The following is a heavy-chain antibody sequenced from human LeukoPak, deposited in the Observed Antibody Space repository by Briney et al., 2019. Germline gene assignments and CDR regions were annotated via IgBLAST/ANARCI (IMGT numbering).Heavy chain of an antibody. Sequence: SQSLSLTCAVCGDSISIGGYSWSWIRQPPGKGLGWNGYIYQSGSTYYNPSLKSRVTISVDRSKNQFSLKLSSVTAADTAVYYCARAGYCSSTSWLDAFDVWGQGTMVTVSS. J-gene: IGHJ3*01. CDR2: IYQSGST. D-gene: IGHD2-2*01. CDR3: ARAGYCSSTSWLDAFDV. V-gene: IGHV4-30-2*01. CDR1: GDSISIGGYS.